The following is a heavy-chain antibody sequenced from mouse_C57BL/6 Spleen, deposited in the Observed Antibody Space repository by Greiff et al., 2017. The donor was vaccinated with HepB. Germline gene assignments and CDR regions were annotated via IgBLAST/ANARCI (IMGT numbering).Heavy chain of an antibody. V-gene: IGHV1-15*01. CDR3: TRDGTVVAHDY. D-gene: IGHD1-1*01. Sequence: QVQLKESGAELVRPGASVTLSCKASGYSFTDYEMHWVKQTPVHGLEWIGAIDPETGGTAYNQKFKGKAILTADKSSSTAYMELRSLTSEDSAVYYCTRDGTVVAHDYWGQGTTLTVSS. CDR2: IDPETGGT. CDR1: GYSFTDYE. J-gene: IGHJ2*01.